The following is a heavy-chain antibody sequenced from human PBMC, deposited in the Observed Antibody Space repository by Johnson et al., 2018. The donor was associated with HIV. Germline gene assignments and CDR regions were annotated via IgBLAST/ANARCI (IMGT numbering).Heavy chain of an antibody. D-gene: IGHD4-17*01. J-gene: IGHJ3*02. CDR1: RFTFSNYA. CDR3: ARGMTTVTNHDAFDI. CDR2: ISYDGSHK. Sequence: QVQLVESGGGVVQPGRSLRLSCTASRFTFSNYAMHWVRQAPGKGLEWVALISYDGSHKYYADSVKGRFTISRDNSKNTLSLQMNSLRAEDTAVYYCARGMTTVTNHDAFDIWGQGTMVTVSS. V-gene: IGHV3-30-3*01.